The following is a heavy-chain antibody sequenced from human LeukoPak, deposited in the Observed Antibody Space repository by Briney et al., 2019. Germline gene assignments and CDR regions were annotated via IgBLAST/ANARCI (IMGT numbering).Heavy chain of an antibody. CDR2: MNPNSGNT. D-gene: IGHD3-10*01. Sequence: ASVKVSCKASGYTFTSYDINWVRQATGQGLEWMGWMNPNSGNTGYAQKSQGRVTMTRNTSISTAYMELSSLRSEDTAVYYCASSYGSGSYYNVGYWGQGTLVTVSS. V-gene: IGHV1-8*01. J-gene: IGHJ4*02. CDR3: ASSYGSGSYYNVGY. CDR1: GYTFTSYD.